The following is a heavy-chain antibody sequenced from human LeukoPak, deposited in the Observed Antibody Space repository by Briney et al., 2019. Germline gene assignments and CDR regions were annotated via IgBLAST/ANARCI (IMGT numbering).Heavy chain of an antibody. J-gene: IGHJ5*02. Sequence: SETLSLTCSVSGDSISTHNWNWIRQYPGKGLEWIGYIYSSGNTKYSPSLKSRVTISVDTSKNQFSLKLSSVTAADTAVYYCARSGAKAVVLGWFDPWGQGTLVTVSS. V-gene: IGHV4-59*11. CDR1: GDSISTHN. CDR3: ARSGAKAVVLGWFDP. CDR2: IYSSGNT. D-gene: IGHD7-27*01.